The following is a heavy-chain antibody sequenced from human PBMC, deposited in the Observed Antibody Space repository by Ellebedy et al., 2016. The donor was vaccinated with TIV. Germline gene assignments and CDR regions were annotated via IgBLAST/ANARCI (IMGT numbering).Heavy chain of an antibody. D-gene: IGHD2-2*01. CDR2: IYYRGNT. J-gene: IGHJ4*02. CDR1: GGSINSYY. CDR3: AAMRGSRQFDY. Sequence: SETLSLTXTVSGGSINSYYWSWIRQSPGKGLEWIGYIYYRGNTEQNPSLKSRATVSVDTAKNQFSLKLRAVTAADTAVYYCAAMRGSRQFDYWGQGTLVTVSS. V-gene: IGHV4-59*01.